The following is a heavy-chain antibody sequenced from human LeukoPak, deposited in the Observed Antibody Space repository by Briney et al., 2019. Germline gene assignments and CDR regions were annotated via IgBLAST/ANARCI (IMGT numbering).Heavy chain of an antibody. Sequence: SGLPETKLPQTRTLPWSLSGFLVTTGCVEGAGIRQPHEKAREWLDLFYWNDDKHYSTYLKSRLIITKDTSKNQVVLTMTNVDPVDTATYFCAHKLNDDRPFDYWGQGTLVTVSS. CDR3: AHKLNDDRPFDY. J-gene: IGHJ4*02. V-gene: IGHV2-5*01. CDR1: GFLVTTGCVE. CDR2: FYWNDDK. D-gene: IGHD2-8*01.